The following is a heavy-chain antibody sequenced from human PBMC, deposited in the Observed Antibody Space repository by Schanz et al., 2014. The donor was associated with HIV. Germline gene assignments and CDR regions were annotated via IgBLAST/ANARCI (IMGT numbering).Heavy chain of an antibody. CDR3: ARDPYCRTTSCYSTAFDL. Sequence: EVQLVESGGGLVKPGGSLRLSCTASGFTFSDYSMNWVRQTPGKGLEWVSFINNRANSIFYADSVRGRFTVSRDNAKNFLYLQMDRLRAEDTALYYCARDPYCRTTSCYSTAFDLWGQGTLVTVSS. CDR2: INNRANSI. CDR1: GFTFSDYS. J-gene: IGHJ3*01. V-gene: IGHV3-21*02. D-gene: IGHD2-2*01.